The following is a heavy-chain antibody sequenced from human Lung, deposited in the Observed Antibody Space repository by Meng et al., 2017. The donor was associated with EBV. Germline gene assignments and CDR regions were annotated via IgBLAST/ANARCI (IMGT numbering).Heavy chain of an antibody. CDR2: ISCYNGDT. D-gene: IGHD6-19*01. V-gene: IGHV1-18*01. CDR1: GYTFTHHG. J-gene: IGHJ4*02. Sequence: QLQLVHSGAEVKKPXASVSVSCXASGYTFTHHGISWIRQAPGHGREWMGWISCYNGDTNYAQKLQGRVTMTTDTSTNTAYMDLRSLRSDDTAVYYCARDPSNTSGRYAYFDYWGQGTLVTVSS. CDR3: ARDPSNTSGRYAYFDY.